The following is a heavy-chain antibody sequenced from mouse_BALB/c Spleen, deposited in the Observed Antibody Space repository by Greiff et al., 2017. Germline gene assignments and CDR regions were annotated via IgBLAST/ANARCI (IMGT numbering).Heavy chain of an antibody. Sequence: EVQLQESGGGLVKPGGSLKLSCAASGFTFSDYYMYWVRQTPEKRLEWVATISDGGSYTYYPDSVKGRFTISRDNAKNNLYLQMSSLKSEDTAMYYCARDLYFDYWGQGTTLTVSS. CDR3: ARDLYFDY. J-gene: IGHJ2*01. CDR1: GFTFSDYY. V-gene: IGHV5-4*02. CDR2: ISDGGSYT.